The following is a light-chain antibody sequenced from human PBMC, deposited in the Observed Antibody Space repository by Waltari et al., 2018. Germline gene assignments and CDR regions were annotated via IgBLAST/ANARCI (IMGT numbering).Light chain of an antibody. CDR3: LQHNSYPWT. CDR1: QGIRND. CDR2: TAT. Sequence: DIQMTQSPSSLSASVGDSVTITCRASQGIRNDLGWYQQKPGKAPKRLIYTATSLESGVPSRVSGSRSETEFTRTISSLQPEDFATYYCLQHNSYPWTFGQGTKVEIK. V-gene: IGKV1-17*01. J-gene: IGKJ1*01.